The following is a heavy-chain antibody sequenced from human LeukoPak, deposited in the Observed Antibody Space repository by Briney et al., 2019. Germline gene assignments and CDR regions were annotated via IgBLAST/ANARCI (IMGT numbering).Heavy chain of an antibody. CDR3: AKQPFWSAYSGAFDI. D-gene: IGHD3-3*02. CDR1: GFTFSSYA. CDR2: ISGSGGST. J-gene: IGHJ3*02. Sequence: GGSLRLSCAASGFTFSSYAMSWVRQAPGKGLEWVSAISGSGGSTYFADSVKGRFTISRDNSKNTLYPQMNSLRAEDTAVYYCAKQPFWSAYSGAFDIWGLGTVVTVSS. V-gene: IGHV3-23*01.